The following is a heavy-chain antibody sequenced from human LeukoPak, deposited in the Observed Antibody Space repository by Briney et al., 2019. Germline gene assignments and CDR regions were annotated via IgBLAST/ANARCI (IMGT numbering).Heavy chain of an antibody. J-gene: IGHJ4*02. CDR3: AREGGGDCSRARCRIDS. Sequence: GSLRLSCAASGFTFSSYEMNWIRQAPGKGLEWVSYISSSGSSIYYADSVKGRFTISRDNAKNSLYLQMNSLRAEDTAVYYCAREGGGDCSRARCRIDSWGQGTLVTVSS. CDR2: ISSSGSSI. CDR1: GFTFSSYE. V-gene: IGHV3-48*03. D-gene: IGHD2-2*01.